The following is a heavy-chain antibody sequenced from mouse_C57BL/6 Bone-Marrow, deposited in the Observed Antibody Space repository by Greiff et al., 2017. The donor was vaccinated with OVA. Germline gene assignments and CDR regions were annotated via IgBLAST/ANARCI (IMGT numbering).Heavy chain of an antibody. CDR3: TTYPTVVLDY. J-gene: IGHJ2*01. Sequence: VQLQQSGAELVRPGASVKLSCTASGFNIKDDYMHWVKQRPEQGLEWIGWIDPENGDTEYASKFQGKATITADTSSNTAYLQLSSLTSEDTAVYYCTTYPTVVLDYWGQGTTLTVSS. CDR2: IDPENGDT. CDR1: GFNIKDDY. V-gene: IGHV14-4*01. D-gene: IGHD1-1*01.